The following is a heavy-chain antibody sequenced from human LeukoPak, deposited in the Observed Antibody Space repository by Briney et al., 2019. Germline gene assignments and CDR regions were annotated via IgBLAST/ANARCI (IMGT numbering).Heavy chain of an antibody. Sequence: PGGSLRLSCAASGFSFSSYGMHWVRQAPGKGLEWVAFIRYDGSNKYYADSVKGRFTISRDNSKNTLYLQMNSLRAEDTAVYYCAKTGYCSSTSCYSYYYYYYMDVWGKGTTVTVSS. CDR2: IRYDGSNK. J-gene: IGHJ6*03. CDR1: GFSFSSYG. V-gene: IGHV3-30*02. CDR3: AKTGYCSSTSCYSYYYYYYMDV. D-gene: IGHD2-2*02.